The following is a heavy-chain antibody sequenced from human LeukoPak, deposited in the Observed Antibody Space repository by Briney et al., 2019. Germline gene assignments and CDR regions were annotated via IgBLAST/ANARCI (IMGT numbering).Heavy chain of an antibody. D-gene: IGHD3-16*01. CDR3: AKEALWGSWYFDY. V-gene: IGHV3-30*18. Sequence: GGSLRLSCEAAGVTFSSHGMHWVRQVPGKGLEWVAVVAGDGGAKFYADSVWGRFTISRDNSRNTVLLQLNSLRTEDTAVYYCAKEALWGSWYFDYWGRGALVTVSS. J-gene: IGHJ4*02. CDR1: GVTFSSHG. CDR2: VAGDGGAK.